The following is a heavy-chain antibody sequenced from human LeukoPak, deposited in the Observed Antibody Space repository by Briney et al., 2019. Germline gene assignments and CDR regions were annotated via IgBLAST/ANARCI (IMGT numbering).Heavy chain of an antibody. CDR1: GFTFSSYS. Sequence: GGSLRLSCAASGFTFSSYSMNWVRQAPGKGLEWVSYISSSSSSIYYADSVKGRFTISRDNAKNSLYLQMNTLRAEDTAVYYCARDRHKYNYDSGGYPPYWGQGTLVTVSS. J-gene: IGHJ4*02. D-gene: IGHD3-22*01. V-gene: IGHV3-48*01. CDR2: ISSSSSSI. CDR3: ARDRHKYNYDSGGYPPY.